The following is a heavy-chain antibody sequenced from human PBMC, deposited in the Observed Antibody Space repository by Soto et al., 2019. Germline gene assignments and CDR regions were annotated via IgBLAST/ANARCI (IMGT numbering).Heavy chain of an antibody. CDR2: ISPYNGNT. D-gene: IGHD2-8*01. CDR1: GGTFSSYA. CDR3: ARGCTNGVCYEGYYYGMDV. V-gene: IGHV1-18*01. Sequence: ASVKVSCKASGGTFSSYAISWVRQAPGQGLEWMGWISPYNGNTNYAQKLQGRVTMTTDTSTSTAYMELRSLRSDDTAVYYCARGCTNGVCYEGYYYGMDVWGQGTTVTVSS. J-gene: IGHJ6*02.